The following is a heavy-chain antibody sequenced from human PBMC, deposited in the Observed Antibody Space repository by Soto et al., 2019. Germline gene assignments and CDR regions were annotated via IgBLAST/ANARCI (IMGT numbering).Heavy chain of an antibody. CDR1: GFTFSSYG. V-gene: IGHV3-33*01. J-gene: IGHJ3*02. D-gene: IGHD2-15*01. CDR3: ARGHCSGGSCYPDDAFDI. Sequence: QVQLVESGGGVVQPGRSLRLSCAASGFTFSSYGMHWVRQAPGKGLEWVAVIWYDGSNKYYADSVKGRFTISRDNSKNTLYLQMNSLRAEDTAVYYCARGHCSGGSCYPDDAFDIWGQGTMVTVSS. CDR2: IWYDGSNK.